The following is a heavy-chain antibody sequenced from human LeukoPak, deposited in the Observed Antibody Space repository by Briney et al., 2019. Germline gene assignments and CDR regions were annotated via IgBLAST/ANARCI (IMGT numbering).Heavy chain of an antibody. D-gene: IGHD1-20*01. CDR2: IYYSGST. Sequence: SETLSLTCTVSGGSISSYYWSWIRQPPGKGLEWIGYIYYSGSTNYNPSLERRVSMSVDMSKKQFSLKLSSVTAADTAVYYCARRTARVSLIHNDAFDVWGQGTMVTVSS. CDR3: ARRTARVSLIHNDAFDV. V-gene: IGHV4-59*08. J-gene: IGHJ3*01. CDR1: GGSISSYY.